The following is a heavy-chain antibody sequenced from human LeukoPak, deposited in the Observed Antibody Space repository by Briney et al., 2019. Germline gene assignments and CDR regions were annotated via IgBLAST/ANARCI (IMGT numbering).Heavy chain of an antibody. CDR3: ARRWIQLWTFDY. CDR2: ISAYNGNT. Sequence: GASVKVSCKASGYTFTSHGISWVRQAPGQGLEWMGWISAYNGNTNYAQKLQGRVTMTTDTSTSTAYMELRSLRSEDTAVYYCARRWIQLWTFDYWGQGTLVTVSS. V-gene: IGHV1-18*01. J-gene: IGHJ4*02. CDR1: GYTFTSHG. D-gene: IGHD5-18*01.